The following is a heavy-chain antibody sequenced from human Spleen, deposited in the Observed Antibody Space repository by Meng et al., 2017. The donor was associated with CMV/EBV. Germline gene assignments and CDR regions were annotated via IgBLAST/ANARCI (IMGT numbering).Heavy chain of an antibody. J-gene: IGHJ6*02. CDR3: AKAVEGFCSSTTCYSCYGMDV. D-gene: IGHD2-2*01. CDR1: GFSVSSNV. V-gene: IGHV3-23*01. Sequence: GGSLRLSCAVSGFSVSSNVMSCVRQAPGRGLEWASFISGGGRGTYYTDSVKGRFTISRDNSNNTLYLQMNSLRAEDTAIYYCAKAVEGFCSSTTCYSCYGMDVWGRGTTVTVSS. CDR2: ISGGGRGT.